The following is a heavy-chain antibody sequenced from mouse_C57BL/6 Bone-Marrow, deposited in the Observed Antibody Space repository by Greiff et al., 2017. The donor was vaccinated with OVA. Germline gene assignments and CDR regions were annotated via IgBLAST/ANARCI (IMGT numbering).Heavy chain of an antibody. Sequence: QVQLQQSGPGLVQPSQSLSITCTVSGFSLTSYGVHWVRQSPGKGLEWLGVIWSGGSTDYNAAFISRLSISKDNSKSQVFFKMNSLQADDTAIYYCARTSPRFAYWGQGTLVTVSA. J-gene: IGHJ3*01. CDR3: ARTSPRFAY. D-gene: IGHD6-1*01. V-gene: IGHV2-2*01. CDR2: IWSGGST. CDR1: GFSLTSYG.